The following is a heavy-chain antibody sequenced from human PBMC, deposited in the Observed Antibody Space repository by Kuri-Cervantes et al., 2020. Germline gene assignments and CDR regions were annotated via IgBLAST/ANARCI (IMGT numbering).Heavy chain of an antibody. D-gene: IGHD2-21*01. CDR1: GFTFSSYS. CDR2: INQSGST. CDR3: ARHGPSLWTPFDY. Sequence: ESLKISCAASGFTFSSYSMNWVRQAPGKGLEWIGEINQSGSTNYKPSLKSRVTILIDTSKNQFSLKLNSVTAADTAVYYCARHGPSLWTPFDYWGQGSLVTVSS. J-gene: IGHJ4*02. V-gene: IGHV4-34*01.